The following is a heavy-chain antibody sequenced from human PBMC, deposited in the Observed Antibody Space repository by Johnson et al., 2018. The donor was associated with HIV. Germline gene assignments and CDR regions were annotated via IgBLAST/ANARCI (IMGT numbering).Heavy chain of an antibody. J-gene: IGHJ3*02. V-gene: IGHV3-30*04. CDR3: ARPPAYLYKAAFSI. CDR1: GFTFSSYA. CDR2: ISYDGSNK. Sequence: QVQLVESGGGVVQPGRSLRLSCAASGFTFSSYAMHWVRQAPGKGLEWVAVISYDGSNKYYADSVKGRFTISRDNARNSMYLQMDSLRAEDTAVYFCARPPAYLYKAAFSIWGQGTMVTVSS. D-gene: IGHD3-16*02.